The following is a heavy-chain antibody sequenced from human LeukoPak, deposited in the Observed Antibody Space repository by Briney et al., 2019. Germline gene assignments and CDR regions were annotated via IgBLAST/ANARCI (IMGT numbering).Heavy chain of an antibody. CDR2: IYSGDNT. J-gene: IGHJ5*01. CDR1: GFTVSSNY. Sequence: PGGSLRLSCAASGFTVSSNYISWVRQAPGKGLERVSLIYSGDNTYYADSVKGRFTISRDNSRNTLYLQMNSLRVEDTAVYYCVYWFDSWGQGTLVTVSS. CDR3: VYWFDS. V-gene: IGHV3-66*01.